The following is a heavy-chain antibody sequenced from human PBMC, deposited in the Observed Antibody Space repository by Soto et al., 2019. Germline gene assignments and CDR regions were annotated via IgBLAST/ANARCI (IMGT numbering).Heavy chain of an antibody. V-gene: IGHV1-69*13. Sequence: SVKVSCKASGGTFSSYAISWVRQAPGQGLGWMGGIIPIFGTANYAQKFQGRVTITADESTSTAYMELSSLRSEDTAVYYCARAKERYYYDSSGYYYSYWGQGTLVTVSS. D-gene: IGHD3-22*01. J-gene: IGHJ4*02. CDR3: ARAKERYYYDSSGYYYSY. CDR1: GGTFSSYA. CDR2: IIPIFGTA.